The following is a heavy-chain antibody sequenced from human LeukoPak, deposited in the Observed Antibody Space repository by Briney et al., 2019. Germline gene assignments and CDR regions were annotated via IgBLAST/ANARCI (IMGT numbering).Heavy chain of an antibody. CDR3: ARTGIDIVLVPPAVNWFDP. Sequence: ASVKVSCKASGYTFTGYYMHWVRQAPGQGLEWMGWINPNSGGTNYAQKFQGRVTMTRDTSISTAYMELSSLRSDDAAVYYCARTGIDIVLVPPAVNWFDPCGQGTLVTVSS. D-gene: IGHD2-2*01. V-gene: IGHV1-2*02. J-gene: IGHJ5*02. CDR1: GYTFTGYY. CDR2: INPNSGGT.